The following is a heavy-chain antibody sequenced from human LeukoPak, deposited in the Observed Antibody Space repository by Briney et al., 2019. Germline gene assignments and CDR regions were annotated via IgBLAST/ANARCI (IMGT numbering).Heavy chain of an antibody. J-gene: IGHJ6*03. CDR2: IYYSGST. D-gene: IGHD5-18*01. Sequence: SETLSLTCTVSGGSISSYYWSWIRQPPGKGLEWIGYIYYSGSTNYNPSLKSRVTISVDTSKNQFSLKLSSVTAADTAVYYCARGGGRYTYGYTDYYYYMDVWGKGTTVTISS. V-gene: IGHV4-59*01. CDR3: ARGGGRYTYGYTDYYYYMDV. CDR1: GGSISSYY.